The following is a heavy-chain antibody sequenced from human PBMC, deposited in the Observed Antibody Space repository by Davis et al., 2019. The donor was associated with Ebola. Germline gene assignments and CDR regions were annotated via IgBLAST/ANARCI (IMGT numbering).Heavy chain of an antibody. J-gene: IGHJ5*02. V-gene: IGHV1-46*01. CDR1: GYIFTSYY. Sequence: ASVKVSCKASGYIFTSYYMHWVRQAPGQGLEWMGIINPSGGSTSYAQKFQGRATMTRDTSTRTVYMELSSLRSEDTAVYYCARAIGGYNWFDPWGQGTLVTVSS. CDR2: INPSGGST. CDR3: ARAIGGYNWFDP. D-gene: IGHD3-10*01.